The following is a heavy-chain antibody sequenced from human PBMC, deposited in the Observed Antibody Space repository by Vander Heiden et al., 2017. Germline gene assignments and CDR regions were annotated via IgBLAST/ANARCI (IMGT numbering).Heavy chain of an antibody. D-gene: IGHD6-13*01. CDR1: GFTFSSYS. J-gene: IGHJ4*02. V-gene: IGHV3-21*01. CDR3: ARDPGAGYGY. Sequence: EVQLVESGGGLVKPGGSLRLSCAASGFTFSSYSMTWVRQAPGKGLEWVSSISSSSSYIYYADSVKGRFTISRDNAKNSLYLQMNSLRAEDTAVYYCARDPGAGYGYWGQGTLVTVSS. CDR2: ISSSSSYI.